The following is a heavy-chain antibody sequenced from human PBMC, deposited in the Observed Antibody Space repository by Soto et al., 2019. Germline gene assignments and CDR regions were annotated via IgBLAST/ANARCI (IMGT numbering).Heavy chain of an antibody. V-gene: IGHV3-74*01. D-gene: IGHD4-4*01. J-gene: IGHJ4*02. Sequence: EVQLVESGGGLVQPGGSLRLSCAASGFTFSPFCMHWVRQVPGKGPVWVSRINSDGNSTSYADSVKGRFTISRDNAKNTLYLQMNSLGAEDTAVYYCARGSNHFDYWGQGTLVTVSS. CDR1: GFTFSPFC. CDR2: INSDGNST. CDR3: ARGSNHFDY.